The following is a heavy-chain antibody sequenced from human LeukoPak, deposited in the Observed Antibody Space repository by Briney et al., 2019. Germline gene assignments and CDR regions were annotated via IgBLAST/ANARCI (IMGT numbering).Heavy chain of an antibody. V-gene: IGHV3-30*05. J-gene: IGHJ5*02. CDR3: ARARRSGCITMLRGVKDRGWFDP. CDR2: ISYDGSNK. Sequence: GGSLRLSCAASGFTFSSYGMHRVRQAPGNGREGWAVISYDGSNKYYADSVKGRFTISRDISNNTLYLQMYRLRDQGTAVYHCARARRSGCITMLRGVKDRGWFDPWGQGTLVTVPS. D-gene: IGHD3-10*01. CDR1: GFTFSSYG.